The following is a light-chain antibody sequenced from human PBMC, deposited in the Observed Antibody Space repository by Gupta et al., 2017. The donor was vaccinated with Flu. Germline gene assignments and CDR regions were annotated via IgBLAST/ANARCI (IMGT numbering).Light chain of an antibody. CDR3: SSYAGNFKLL. V-gene: IGLV2-8*01. CDR2: EVS. CDR1: SSDVGDYKY. Sequence: QSALTQPPSASGSPGQSVTISCSGTSSDVGDYKYVSWYQQYPGKAPKLIISEVSKRPAGVPDRFSGSKSGNTASLTVSGLQSEDEADYYCSSYAGNFKLLFGGGTKVTVL. J-gene: IGLJ3*02.